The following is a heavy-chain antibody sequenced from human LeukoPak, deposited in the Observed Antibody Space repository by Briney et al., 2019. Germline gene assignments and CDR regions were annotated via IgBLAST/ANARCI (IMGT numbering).Heavy chain of an antibody. V-gene: IGHV3-30-3*01. D-gene: IGHD6-19*01. Sequence: GGSLRLSCAASGFTFSSYAMHWVRQAPGKGLEWVAVISYDGSNKYYADSVKGRFTISRDNSKSTLYLQMNSLRAEDTAVYYCARGPGSVYSSGWYYFDYWGQGTLVTVSS. CDR1: GFTFSSYA. J-gene: IGHJ4*02. CDR3: ARGPGSVYSSGWYYFDY. CDR2: ISYDGSNK.